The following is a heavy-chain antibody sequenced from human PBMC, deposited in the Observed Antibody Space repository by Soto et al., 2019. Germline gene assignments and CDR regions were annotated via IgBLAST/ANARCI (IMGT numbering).Heavy chain of an antibody. V-gene: IGHV3-30*18. CDR1: GFTFRSHA. Sequence: QAQLVESGGGVVQSGMSLRLSCEASGFTFRSHAMHWVRQTPGKGLEWVAVISYDATIQSYADSVKGRFTISRDNSDNTLFLQMHRLRGEDTAWDFCAKLVESGDSFDLWGQGTVVTVSS. D-gene: IGHD3-10*01. CDR3: AKLVESGDSFDL. J-gene: IGHJ3*01. CDR2: ISYDATIQ.